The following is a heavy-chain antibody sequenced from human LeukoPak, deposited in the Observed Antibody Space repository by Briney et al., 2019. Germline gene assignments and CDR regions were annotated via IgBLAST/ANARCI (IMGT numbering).Heavy chain of an antibody. D-gene: IGHD3-16*02. CDR2: ISGSGGST. CDR1: GFTFSSYS. V-gene: IGHV3-23*01. CDR3: AKESMITFGGVIARRSFQH. J-gene: IGHJ1*01. Sequence: GGSLRLSCAASGFTFSSYSMSWVRQAPGKGLEWVSAISGSGGSTYYAYSVKGRFTISRDNSKNRLYLQMNSLRAEDTAVYYCAKESMITFGGVIARRSFQHWGQGTLVTVSS.